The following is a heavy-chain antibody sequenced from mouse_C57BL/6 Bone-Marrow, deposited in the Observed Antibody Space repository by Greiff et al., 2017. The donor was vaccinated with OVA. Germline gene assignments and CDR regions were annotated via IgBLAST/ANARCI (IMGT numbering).Heavy chain of an antibody. CDR1: GFTFSSYA. J-gene: IGHJ2*01. CDR2: ISSGGDYI. Sequence: EVMLVESGAGLVKPGGSLKLSCAASGFTFSSYAMSWVRQTPEKRLEWVAYISSGGDYIYYADTVKGRFTISRDNARNTLYLQMSSLKSEDTAMYYCTRGIYYYGSYFDYWGQGTTLTVSS. D-gene: IGHD1-1*01. CDR3: TRGIYYYGSYFDY. V-gene: IGHV5-9-1*02.